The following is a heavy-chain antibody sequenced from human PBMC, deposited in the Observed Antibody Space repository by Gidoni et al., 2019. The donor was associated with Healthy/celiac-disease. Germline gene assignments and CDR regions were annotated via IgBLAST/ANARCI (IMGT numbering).Heavy chain of an antibody. Sequence: QLQLQESGSGLVKPSQTLSLTCAVSGGSISSGGYSWSWIRQPPGKGLEWIGYIYHSGSTYYNPSLKSRVTISVDRSKNQFSLKLSSVTAADTAVYYCARDRRGEQQLETGWFDPWGQGTLVTVSS. V-gene: IGHV4-30-2*01. J-gene: IGHJ5*02. CDR1: GGSISSGGYS. CDR2: IYHSGST. CDR3: ARDRRGEQQLETGWFDP. D-gene: IGHD6-13*01.